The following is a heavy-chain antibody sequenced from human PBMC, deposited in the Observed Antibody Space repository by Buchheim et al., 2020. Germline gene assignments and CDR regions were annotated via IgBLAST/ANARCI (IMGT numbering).Heavy chain of an antibody. CDR2: IYYSGST. CDR1: GGSISSYY. CDR3: AGSLGYCSGGSCYGERQGFDY. Sequence: QVQLQESGQGLVKPSETLSLTCTVPGGSISSYYWSWIRQPPGKGLEWIGYIYYSGSTNYNPSLKSRVTISVDTSKNQFALKLSSLTAADTAVYYCAGSLGYCSGGSCYGERQGFDYWGQGTL. V-gene: IGHV4-59*08. J-gene: IGHJ4*02. D-gene: IGHD2-15*01.